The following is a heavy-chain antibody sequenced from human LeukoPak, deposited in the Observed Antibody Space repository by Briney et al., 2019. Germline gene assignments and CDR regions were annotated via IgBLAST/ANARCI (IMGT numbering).Heavy chain of an antibody. V-gene: IGHV4-34*01. CDR3: ARLDVCSSTSCYGSRRGYYYYYYMDV. Sequence: GSLRLSCAASGFTFSSYAMSWVRQAPGKGLEWIGEINHSGSTNYNPSLKSRVTISVDTSKNQFSLKLSSVTAADTAVYYCARLDVCSSTSCYGSRRGYYYYYYMDVWGRGTTVTVSS. CDR1: GFTFSSYA. D-gene: IGHD2-2*01. J-gene: IGHJ6*03. CDR2: INHSGST.